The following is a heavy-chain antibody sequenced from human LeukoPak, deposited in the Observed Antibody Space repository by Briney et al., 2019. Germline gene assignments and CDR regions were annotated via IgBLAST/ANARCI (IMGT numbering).Heavy chain of an antibody. V-gene: IGHV3-33*01. D-gene: IGHD3-10*01. CDR1: GFTFRSYG. J-gene: IGHJ4*02. CDR2: IWYDGSNK. Sequence: PGGSLRLSCAASGFTFRSYGMHWVRQAPGKGLEWVAVIWYDGSNKYYADSVKGRFTISRDNSKNTLYLQMNSLRAEDTAVYYCARENRPRLYGSGSYCTYWGQGTLVTVSS. CDR3: ARENRPRLYGSGSYCTY.